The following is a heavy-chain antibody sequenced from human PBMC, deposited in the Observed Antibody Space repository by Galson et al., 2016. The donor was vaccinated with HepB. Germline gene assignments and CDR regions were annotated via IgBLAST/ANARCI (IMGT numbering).Heavy chain of an antibody. CDR2: SYGDGRT. CDR3: ARDPGFRNGMDV. CDR1: GLPVSNDY. Sequence: SLRLSCAAYGLPVSNDYMSWVRQAPGKGLKWVSVSYGDGRTYYAESVKGRFTISRDTSKNTVFLQMNSLRGEDTAVYYCARDPGFRNGMDVWRQGTTVTVS. J-gene: IGHJ6*02. V-gene: IGHV3-53*01.